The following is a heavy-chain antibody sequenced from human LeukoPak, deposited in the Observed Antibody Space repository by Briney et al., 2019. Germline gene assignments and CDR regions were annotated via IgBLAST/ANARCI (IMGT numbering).Heavy chain of an antibody. CDR3: AKDMGPYDSSGYSD. CDR2: ISWNSGSI. Sequence: PGRSPRLSCAASGFTFDDYAMHWVRQAPGKGLEWVSGISWNSGSIGYADSVKGRFTISRDNAKNSLYLQMNSLRAEDTALYYCAKDMGPYDSSGYSDWGQGTLVTVSS. CDR1: GFTFDDYA. J-gene: IGHJ4*02. D-gene: IGHD3-22*01. V-gene: IGHV3-9*01.